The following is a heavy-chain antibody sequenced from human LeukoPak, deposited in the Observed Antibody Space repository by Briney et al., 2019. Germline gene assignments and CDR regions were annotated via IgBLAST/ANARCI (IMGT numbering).Heavy chain of an antibody. CDR1: GGSISSGSYY. J-gene: IGHJ4*02. CDR3: ARHAFFDSTGYYYYFDY. D-gene: IGHD3-22*01. Sequence: SETLSLTCTVSGGSISSGSYYWSWIRQPAGKGLEWIGRIYTSGSTNYNPSLKSRVTISVDTSKNQFSLKLSSVTAADTAAYYCARHAFFDSTGYYYYFDYWGQGSLVTVSS. V-gene: IGHV4-61*02. CDR2: IYTSGST.